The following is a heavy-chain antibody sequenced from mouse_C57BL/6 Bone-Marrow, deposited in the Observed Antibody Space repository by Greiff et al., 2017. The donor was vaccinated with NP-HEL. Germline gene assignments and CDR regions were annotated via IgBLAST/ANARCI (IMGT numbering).Heavy chain of an antibody. J-gene: IGHJ1*03. D-gene: IGHD1-1*01. Sequence: VQLQQPGAELVKPGASVKLSCKASGYTFTSYWMQWVKQRPGQGLEWIGEIDPSDSYTNYNQKFKGKATLTVDTSSSTAYMQLSSLTSEDSAVYYCARAFYYGSTESFWYFDVWGTGTTVTVSS. CDR1: GYTFTSYW. V-gene: IGHV1-50*01. CDR2: IDPSDSYT. CDR3: ARAFYYGSTESFWYFDV.